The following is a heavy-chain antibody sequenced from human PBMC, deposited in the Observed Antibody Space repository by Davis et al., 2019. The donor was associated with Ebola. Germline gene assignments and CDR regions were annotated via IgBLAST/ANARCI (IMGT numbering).Heavy chain of an antibody. J-gene: IGHJ4*02. CDR1: GFTFGNYA. D-gene: IGHD5-12*01. CDR3: AKDSGIVATYCSY. Sequence: PGGSLRLSCAASGFTFGNYAMNWVRQAPGKGLEWVSSISGSGSSTHYADSVKGRFTISRDNSKNTLYLEMNTLRAEDTAVYYCAKDSGIVATYCSYWGQGTLVTVSS. V-gene: IGHV3-23*01. CDR2: ISGSGSST.